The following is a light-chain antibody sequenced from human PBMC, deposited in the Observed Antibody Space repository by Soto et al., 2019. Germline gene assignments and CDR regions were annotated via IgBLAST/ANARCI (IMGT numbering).Light chain of an antibody. CDR1: QSVSNNY. CDR2: GAS. Sequence: EIVLTQSPGTLSLSPGERATLSCRASQSVSNNYLAWYQQKPGQAPRLLIYGASTRATGIPDRFSGSGSGTDSTLTISGLEPEDFALYYCQQYGVTPPNSFGGGTKVEV. J-gene: IGKJ4*01. V-gene: IGKV3-20*01. CDR3: QQYGVTPPNS.